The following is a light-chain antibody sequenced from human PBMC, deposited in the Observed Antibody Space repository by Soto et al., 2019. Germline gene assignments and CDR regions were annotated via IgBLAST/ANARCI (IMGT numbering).Light chain of an antibody. J-gene: IGKJ2*01. CDR1: QRISSS. V-gene: IGKV1-5*03. CDR2: KAS. Sequence: DIQMTQFPPTLSASIGARVTITCRASQRISSSLDWYQQKPGKAPKLLIYKASIETGVPSRFSGSRSGTEFTLTISSLQPDDFATYYCQQYDSYSPYTFGQGTRLEMK. CDR3: QQYDSYSPYT.